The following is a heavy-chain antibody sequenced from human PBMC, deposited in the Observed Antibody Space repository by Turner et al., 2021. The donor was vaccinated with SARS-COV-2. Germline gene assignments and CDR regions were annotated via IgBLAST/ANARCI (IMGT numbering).Heavy chain of an antibody. D-gene: IGHD2-2*02. J-gene: IGHJ4*02. CDR2: INPNSGGT. Sequence: QVQLVQPGAEVKKPGASVKVSCKASGYTSTGYSMHWVRQAPGQGLEWMAWINPNSGGTNYAQNFQGRVTMTRDTSISTAYMELSRLISDDTAVYYCARDAGYCTSTSCYTYDYFDYWGQGTLVTVSS. CDR1: GYTSTGYS. V-gene: IGHV1-2*02. CDR3: ARDAGYCTSTSCYTYDYFDY.